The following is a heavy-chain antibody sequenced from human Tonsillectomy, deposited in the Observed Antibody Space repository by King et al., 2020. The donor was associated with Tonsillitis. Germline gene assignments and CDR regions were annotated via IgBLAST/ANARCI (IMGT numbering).Heavy chain of an antibody. V-gene: IGHV3-33*05. J-gene: IGHJ4*02. CDR1: GFTFRTYG. CDR2: ISYDGSNK. Sequence: QQQLVQSGGGVVQPGTSLRLSCAASGFTFRTYGMHWVRQAPGKGLEWVAFISYDGSNKYYEDSVKGRFTISRDNSKNTLYLQMNSLRAEDTAVYYCARHPDVGWYFNYWGQGTLVTVSS. CDR3: ARHPDVGWYFNY. D-gene: IGHD6-19*01.